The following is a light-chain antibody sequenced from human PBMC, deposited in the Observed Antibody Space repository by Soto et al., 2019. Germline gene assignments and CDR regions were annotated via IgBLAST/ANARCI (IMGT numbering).Light chain of an antibody. CDR1: QSVSSN. V-gene: IGKV3-15*01. CDR3: QQCTNWPRT. Sequence: DIVMTQSPVTLSVSPGERATLSCRASQSVSSNLAWYQQKPGQAPRLLIYGASTRATGIPDRFSGSGSGTEFTLTISSLQSEDSAVYYCQQCTNWPRTFGQGTKVEIK. J-gene: IGKJ1*01. CDR2: GAS.